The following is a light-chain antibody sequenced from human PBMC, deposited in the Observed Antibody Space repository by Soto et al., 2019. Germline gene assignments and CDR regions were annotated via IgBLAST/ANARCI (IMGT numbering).Light chain of an antibody. Sequence: EIVLTQSPATLSLSPGVRATLSCRASQSVSSYLAWYQQKPGQAPRLLIYDASNTATRIPARFSGSGSGTDFTLTISSLEPEDFAVYYCQQRSNWPPLTVGGGTKVEIK. CDR3: QQRSNWPPLT. CDR2: DAS. J-gene: IGKJ4*01. V-gene: IGKV3-11*01. CDR1: QSVSSY.